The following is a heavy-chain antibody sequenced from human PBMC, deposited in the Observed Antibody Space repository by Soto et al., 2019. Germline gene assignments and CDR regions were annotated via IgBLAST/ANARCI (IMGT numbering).Heavy chain of an antibody. CDR1: GGPISSYY. D-gene: IGHD6-13*01. Sequence: SETLSLTCTVSGGPISSYYWSWIRQPPGKGLEWIGYIYYSGSTNYNPSLKSRVTISVDTSKNQFSLKLSSVTAADTAVYYCAREIAALAFFDYWGQGTLVTVSS. CDR2: IYYSGST. V-gene: IGHV4-59*01. CDR3: AREIAALAFFDY. J-gene: IGHJ4*02.